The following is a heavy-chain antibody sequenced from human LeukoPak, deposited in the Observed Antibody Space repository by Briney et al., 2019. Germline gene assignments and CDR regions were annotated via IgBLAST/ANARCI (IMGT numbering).Heavy chain of an antibody. J-gene: IGHJ6*02. CDR3: ARGTDYIGTYYYYGMDV. D-gene: IGHD4-11*01. CDR1: GGSFGGYY. V-gene: IGHV4-34*01. Sequence: SETLSLTCAVYGGSFGGYYWSWIRQPPGKGLEWIGEINHSGSTNYNPSLKSRVTISVDTSKNQFSLKLSSVTAADTAVYYCARGTDYIGTYYYYGMDVWGQGTTVTVSS. CDR2: INHSGST.